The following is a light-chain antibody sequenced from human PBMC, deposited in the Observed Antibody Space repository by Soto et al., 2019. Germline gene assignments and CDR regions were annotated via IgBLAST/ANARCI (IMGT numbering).Light chain of an antibody. CDR2: GAS. CDR1: QSVGSS. CDR3: QQYYTWQT. V-gene: IGKV3-15*01. J-gene: IGKJ1*01. Sequence: DIVMTQSPATLSVSPGERATLSCRASQSVGSSLAWYQQKPGQAPRLLLYGASTRATGIPARFSASGSGTEFTLTITSLQSEDFAVYYCQQYYTWQTFGQGTKVDI.